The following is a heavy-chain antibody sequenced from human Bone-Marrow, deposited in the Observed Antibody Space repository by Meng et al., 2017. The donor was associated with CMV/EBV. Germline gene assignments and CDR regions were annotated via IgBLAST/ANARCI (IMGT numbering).Heavy chain of an antibody. D-gene: IGHD3-9*01. CDR2: IYYSGST. CDR3: ARDNFDTSYYGMDV. V-gene: IGHV4-39*07. CDR1: GGSISSSSYY. Sequence: SEPLSLTCTVSGGSISSSSYYWGWIRQPPGKGLEWIGSIYYSGSTYYNPSLKSRVTISVDTSKNQFSLKLSSVTAADTAVYYCARDNFDTSYYGMDVWGQGTTVTVSS. J-gene: IGHJ6*02.